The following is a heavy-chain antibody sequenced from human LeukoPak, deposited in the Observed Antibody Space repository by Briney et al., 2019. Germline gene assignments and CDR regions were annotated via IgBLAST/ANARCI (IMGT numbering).Heavy chain of an antibody. Sequence: GGSLRLSCAASGFTFSTYAMSWVRQAPGKGLEWVSSISDSGGSTYSADSVKGRFTISRDNSKNTLYLQMNSLRAEDTAVYYCANNLRVPEDYWGQGTLVTVSS. CDR2: ISDSGGST. D-gene: IGHD1-14*01. CDR1: GFTFSTYA. J-gene: IGHJ4*02. V-gene: IGHV3-23*01. CDR3: ANNLRVPEDY.